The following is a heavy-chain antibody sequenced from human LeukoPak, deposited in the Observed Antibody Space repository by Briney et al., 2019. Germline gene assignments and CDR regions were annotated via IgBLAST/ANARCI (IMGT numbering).Heavy chain of an antibody. CDR1: GYTFTRCY. V-gene: IGHV1-2*02. J-gene: IGHJ6*03. Sequence: APGKVSCSAAGYTFTRCYMDRVRQAPGPGLGWMGWINPSSSGTNYAQKFQGSVTMTRDTCISTAYMELSRLRSDDTAVYYCARRGYSSSFLAGYYYYYYMDVWGKGTTVTVSS. CDR3: ARRGYSSSFLAGYYYYYYMDV. CDR2: INPSSSGT. D-gene: IGHD6-13*01.